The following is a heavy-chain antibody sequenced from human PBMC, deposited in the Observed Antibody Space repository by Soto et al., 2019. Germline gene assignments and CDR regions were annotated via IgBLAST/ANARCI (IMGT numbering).Heavy chain of an antibody. CDR3: ARHINEGYADSGDGRRNH. D-gene: IGHD4-17*01. Sequence: QVQLVQSGAEVKKPGSSVKVSCKASGGSSSRHTINWVRQAPGQGLEWIGSMIYILGITNYAQKFQGSVTITADKSTSTAYMELSGLKSDDTVVYYCARHINEGYADSGDGRRNHWGQGTLVPVSS. V-gene: IGHV1-69*02. CDR1: GGSSSRHT. CDR2: MIYILGIT. J-gene: IGHJ5*02.